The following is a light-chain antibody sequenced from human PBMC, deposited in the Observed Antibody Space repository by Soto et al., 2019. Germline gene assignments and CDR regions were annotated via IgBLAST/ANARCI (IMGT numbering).Light chain of an antibody. CDR3: QHYSNSQFT. CDR2: GAS. J-gene: IGKJ3*01. CDR1: QSVSSID. Sequence: EIVLTQSPGALSVSPGERVTLSCRASQSVSSIDLAWYHQSPGQAPSLVLFGASIRTTGIPDRFTGSGSGTDFLLTIKLLEHEDFGTYYCQHYSNSQFTFGPGTRVDL. V-gene: IGKV3-20*01.